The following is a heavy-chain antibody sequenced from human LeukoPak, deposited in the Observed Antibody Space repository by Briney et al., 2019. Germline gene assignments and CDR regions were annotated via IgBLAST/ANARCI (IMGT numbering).Heavy chain of an antibody. CDR2: INPSGGST. CDR3: ARDSGIVVVPAAMAFDY. D-gene: IGHD2-2*01. Sequence: ASVKVSCKASGYTFTSYYMHWVRQAPGQGLEWMGIINPSGGSTSYAQKFQGRVTMTRDTSTSTVYMELSSLRSEDTAVYYRARDSGIVVVPAAMAFDYWGQGTLVTVSS. V-gene: IGHV1-46*01. CDR1: GYTFTSYY. J-gene: IGHJ4*02.